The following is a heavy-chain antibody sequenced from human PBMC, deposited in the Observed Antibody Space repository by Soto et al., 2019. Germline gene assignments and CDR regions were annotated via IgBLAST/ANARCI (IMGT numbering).Heavy chain of an antibody. CDR2: IHSSGSI. Sequence: PSETLSLTCTVSGGSISSDDYYWSWVRQAPGRGLEWIGYIHSSGSIYYNPSLKSRATMSIDPAGNQFSLKVSSVTVADTAVYYCARDLDGLHDDTSGPFPRPGWGQGTLVTVSS. CDR1: GGSISSDDYY. CDR3: ARDLDGLHDDTSGPFPRPG. J-gene: IGHJ1*01. V-gene: IGHV4-30-4*01. D-gene: IGHD3-22*01.